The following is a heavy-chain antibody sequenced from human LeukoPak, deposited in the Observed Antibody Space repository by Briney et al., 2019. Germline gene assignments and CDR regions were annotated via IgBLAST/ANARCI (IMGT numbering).Heavy chain of an antibody. J-gene: IGHJ5*02. Sequence: GGSLRLSCAAPGFTFSCYSMNWVRQAPGKGLEWVSYISSSSSTIYYADSVKGRFTISRDNATNSLYLQMNSLRAEDTAVYYCARDCSSTSCPAWGQGTLVTVSS. CDR2: ISSSSSTI. CDR1: GFTFSCYS. D-gene: IGHD2-2*01. CDR3: ARDCSSTSCPA. V-gene: IGHV3-48*01.